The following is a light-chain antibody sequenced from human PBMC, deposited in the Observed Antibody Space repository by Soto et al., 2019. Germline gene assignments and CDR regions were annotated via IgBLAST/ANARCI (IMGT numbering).Light chain of an antibody. J-gene: IGKJ5*01. CDR2: AAS. CDR1: QSVSSS. V-gene: IGKV3-20*01. CDR3: QQYAESPIT. Sequence: EIVLTQSPATLSLSPGERATLSCRASQSVSSSLAWYQQQPGQAPRLLIYAASRRATGIPDRFSGGGSGTDFTLTISRLEPEDIAVFYCQQYAESPITFGQGTRLEIK.